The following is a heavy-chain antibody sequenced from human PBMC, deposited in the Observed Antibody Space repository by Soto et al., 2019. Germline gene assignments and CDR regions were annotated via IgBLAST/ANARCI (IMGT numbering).Heavy chain of an antibody. V-gene: IGHV4-31*01. Sequence: QVQLQESGPGLVKPSQTLSLTCTVSGGSMNSGGYCWNWIRQHPGEGLEWIGCISYGGTTSYNPSLKSLLTISVGTSKNQFTLMLNSVTAAGTAVYYCSRGILVWGQGTLIAVSS. CDR3: SRGILV. D-gene: IGHD2-15*01. J-gene: IGHJ4*02. CDR2: ISYGGTT. CDR1: GGSMNSGGYC.